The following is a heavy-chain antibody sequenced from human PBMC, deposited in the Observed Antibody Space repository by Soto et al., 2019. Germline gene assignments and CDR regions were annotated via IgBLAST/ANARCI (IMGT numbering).Heavy chain of an antibody. J-gene: IGHJ3*02. CDR1: GGTFSSYA. V-gene: IGHV1-69*01. CDR3: ARDIIEGVVVVAATQDAFDI. Sequence: QVQLVQSGAEVKKPGSSVKVSCKASGGTFSSYAISWVRQAPGQGLEWMGGIIPIFGIANYAQKFQGRVTITEDESTSTAYMELSSLRSEDTAVYYCARDIIEGVVVVAATQDAFDIWGQGTMVTVSS. CDR2: IIPIFGIA. D-gene: IGHD2-15*01.